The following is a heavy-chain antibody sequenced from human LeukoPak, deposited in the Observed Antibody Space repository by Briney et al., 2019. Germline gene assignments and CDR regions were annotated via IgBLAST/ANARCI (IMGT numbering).Heavy chain of an antibody. CDR2: IYSNGIT. CDR1: GGSISSYY. CDR3: ARRRGYSYGRHFDY. J-gene: IGHJ4*02. V-gene: IGHV4-59*12. D-gene: IGHD5-18*01. Sequence: SETLSLTCTVSGGSISSYYWSWIRQPLGKGPEWIGYIYSNGITNYNPSLKSRVTISVDTSKNQFSLKLSSVTAADTAVYYCARRRGYSYGRHFDYWGQGTLVTVSS.